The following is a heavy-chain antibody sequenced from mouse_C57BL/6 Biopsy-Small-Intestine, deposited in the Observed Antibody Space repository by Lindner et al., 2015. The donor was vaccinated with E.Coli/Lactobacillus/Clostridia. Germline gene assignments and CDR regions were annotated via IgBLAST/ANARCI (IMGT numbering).Heavy chain of an antibody. J-gene: IGHJ1*03. V-gene: IGHV1-80*01. CDR3: ARSEAPGRGYFDV. Sequence: VQLQESGAELVKPGASVKISCKASGYAFSSYWMNWVKQRPGKGLEWIGQIYPGDGDTNYNGKFKGKATLTADKSSNTAYMQLSSLTSEDPAVYFCARSEAPGRGYFDVWGTGTTVTVSS. CDR2: IYPGDGDT. D-gene: IGHD3-3*01. CDR1: GYAFSSYW.